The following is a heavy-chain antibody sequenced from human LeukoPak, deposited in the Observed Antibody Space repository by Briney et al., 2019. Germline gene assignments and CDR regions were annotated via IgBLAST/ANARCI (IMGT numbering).Heavy chain of an antibody. J-gene: IGHJ5*02. CDR2: INPNSGGT. V-gene: IGHV1-2*02. Sequence: ASVKVSCKASGYTFTRYYMHWVRQAPGQGLEWMGWINPNSGGTNYAQKFQGRVTMTRDTSISTAYMELSRLRSDDTALYYCARGHVLRFLEWSHGWFDPWGQGTLVTVSS. CDR1: GYTFTRYY. CDR3: ARGHVLRFLEWSHGWFDP. D-gene: IGHD3-3*01.